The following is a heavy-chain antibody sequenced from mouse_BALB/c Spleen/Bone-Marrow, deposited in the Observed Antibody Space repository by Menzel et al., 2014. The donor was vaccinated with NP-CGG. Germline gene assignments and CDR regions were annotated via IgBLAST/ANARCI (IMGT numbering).Heavy chain of an antibody. J-gene: IGHJ2*01. CDR1: GYTFTGYW. CDR3: VRKYGKGGDY. Sequence: QVQLQPSGAELVRPGASVKLSCKASGYTFTGYWMNWVKQRPGQGLEWIGMIDPSDGETHYNEMFKDKATLTVDKSSSTVYMQFSGLTSEDSAVYYCVRKYGKGGDYWGQGTTLTVSS. V-gene: IGHV1-61*01. CDR2: IDPSDGET. D-gene: IGHD2-10*02.